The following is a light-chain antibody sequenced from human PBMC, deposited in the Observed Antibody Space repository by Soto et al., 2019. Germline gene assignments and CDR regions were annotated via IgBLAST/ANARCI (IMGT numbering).Light chain of an antibody. CDR3: QQYHTWPIT. CDR1: ESVSSN. J-gene: IGKJ4*01. CDR2: GAS. Sequence: EIVLTQSPVTLSLSPGERSTLSCRASESVSSNVAWYQQKPGQAPRLLIYGASSRATGIPDRFSGSGSGTEFTLTISSLQSEDCAIYYCQQYHTWPITFGGGTKVDIK. V-gene: IGKV3D-15*01.